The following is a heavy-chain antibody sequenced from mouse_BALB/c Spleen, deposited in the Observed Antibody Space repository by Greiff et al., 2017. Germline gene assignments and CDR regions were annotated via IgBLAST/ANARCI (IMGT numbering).Heavy chain of an antibody. CDR2: ISDGGSYT. CDR3: ARDGVPYAMDY. J-gene: IGHJ4*01. D-gene: IGHD5-1*01. V-gene: IGHV5-4*02. CDR1: GFTFSDYY. Sequence: EVKLVESGGGLVKPGGSLKLSCAASGFTFSDYYMYWVRQTPEKRLEWVATISDGGSYTYYPDSVKGRFTISRDNAKNNLYLQMSSLKSEDTAMYYCARDGVPYAMDYWGQGTSVTVSS.